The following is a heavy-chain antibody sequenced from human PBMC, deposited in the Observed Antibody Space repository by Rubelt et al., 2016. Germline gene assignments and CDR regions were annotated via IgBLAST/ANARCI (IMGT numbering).Heavy chain of an antibody. CDR3: ARMVNDFWSGYHNWFDP. CDR2: MNPNSGNT. J-gene: IGHJ5*02. V-gene: IGHV1-8*02. Sequence: QVQLVQSGAEVKKPGASVKVSCKASGYTFTSYGINWVRQATGQGLEWMGWMNPNSGNTGYAQKFQGRVTMTRNTSISTAYMELSSLGAEDTAVYYCARMVNDFWSGYHNWFDPWGQGTLVTVSS. D-gene: IGHD3-3*01. CDR1: GYTFTSYG.